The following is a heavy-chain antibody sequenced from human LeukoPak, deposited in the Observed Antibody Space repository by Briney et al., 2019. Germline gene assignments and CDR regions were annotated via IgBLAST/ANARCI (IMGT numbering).Heavy chain of an antibody. Sequence: GSLRLSCAASGFTFSSYSMNWVRQAPGKGLRWVSNISSSSSTIYYADSVKGRFTISRDNSKNTLYLQMNSLRAEDTAVYYCATSTGGGYYYYYMDVWGKGTTVTVSS. CDR2: ISSSSSTI. J-gene: IGHJ6*03. D-gene: IGHD2-15*01. CDR3: ATSTGGGYYYYYMDV. CDR1: GFTFSSYS. V-gene: IGHV3-48*01.